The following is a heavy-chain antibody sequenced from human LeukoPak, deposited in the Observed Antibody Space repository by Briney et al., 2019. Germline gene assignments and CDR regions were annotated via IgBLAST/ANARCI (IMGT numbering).Heavy chain of an antibody. CDR1: GYTFTSYD. D-gene: IGHD3-22*01. V-gene: IGHV1-8*03. CDR3: ARTRGWRWLFPLDY. J-gene: IGHJ4*02. Sequence: ASVKVSCKASGYTFTSYDINWVRQATGQGLEWMGWMNPNSGNTGYAQKFQGRATITRNTSISTAYMELSSLRSEDTAVYYCARTRGWRWLFPLDYWGQGTLVTVSS. CDR2: MNPNSGNT.